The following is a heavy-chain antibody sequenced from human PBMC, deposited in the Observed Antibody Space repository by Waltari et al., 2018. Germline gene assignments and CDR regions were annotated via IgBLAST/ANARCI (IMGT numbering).Heavy chain of an antibody. CDR1: AFRFRGYW. J-gene: IGHJ4*02. V-gene: IGHV3-74*01. CDR3: VRGTNVWPGVDY. Sequence: EVRLVESGGGLVQPGGSLRLSWAASAFRFRGYWMHWVRQVPGKGLGWVSRISPDGSRTDYADSVKGRFTISRDNARNTLNLQMDSLRAEDTSVYFCVRGTNVWPGVDYWGQGTLVTVS. D-gene: IGHD2-2*01. CDR2: ISPDGSRT.